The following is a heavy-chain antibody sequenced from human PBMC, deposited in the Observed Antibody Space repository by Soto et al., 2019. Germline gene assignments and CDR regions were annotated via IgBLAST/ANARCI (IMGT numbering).Heavy chain of an antibody. CDR3: AKDVRYSGSYYFDY. CDR2: ISGSGGST. D-gene: IGHD1-26*01. J-gene: IGHJ4*02. Sequence: GGSLRLSCAASGFTFSSYAMSWVRQAPGKGLEWVSAISGSGGSTYYADSVKGRSTISRDNSKNTLYLQMNSLRAEDTAVYYCAKDVRYSGSYYFDYWGQGTLVTVSS. CDR1: GFTFSSYA. V-gene: IGHV3-23*01.